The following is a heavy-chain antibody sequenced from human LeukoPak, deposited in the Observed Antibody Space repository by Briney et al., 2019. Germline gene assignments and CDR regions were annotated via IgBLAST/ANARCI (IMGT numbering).Heavy chain of an antibody. V-gene: IGHV4-30-2*01. J-gene: IGHJ3*02. CDR3: ASDSSSWYGDAFDI. Sequence: SETLSLTFTVSGGSISSGGYYWSWIRQPPGKGLEWIGYIYHSGTTYYNPSLKSRVTISVDRSKNQFSLKLSSVTAADTAVYYCASDSSSWYGDAFDIWGQGTMVTVSS. D-gene: IGHD6-13*01. CDR2: IYHSGTT. CDR1: GGSISSGGYY.